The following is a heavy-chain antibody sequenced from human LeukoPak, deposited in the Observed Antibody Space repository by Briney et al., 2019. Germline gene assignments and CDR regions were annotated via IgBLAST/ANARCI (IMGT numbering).Heavy chain of an antibody. V-gene: IGHV4-59*01. CDR2: IYYSGST. CDR1: GGSISSYY. Sequence: NPSETLSLTCTVSGGSISSYYWSWIRQPPGKGLEWIGYIYYSGSTNYNPSLKSRVTISVDTSKNQFSLKLSSVTAADTAVYYCARGYGDYAYWGQGTLVTVSS. CDR3: ARGYGDYAY. D-gene: IGHD4-17*01. J-gene: IGHJ4*02.